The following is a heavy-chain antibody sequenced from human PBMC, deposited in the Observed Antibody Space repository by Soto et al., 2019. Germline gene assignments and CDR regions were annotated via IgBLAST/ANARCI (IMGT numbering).Heavy chain of an antibody. V-gene: IGHV3-23*01. D-gene: IGHD3-9*01. J-gene: IGHJ4*02. CDR1: GFTFSSYA. Sequence: PGGSLRLSCAASGFTFSSYAMSWVRQAPGKGLEWVSGISGSGASTYYADSVKGRFTISRDNSKNTLYLQVNSLRAEDTAVYYCAKCGYDILTGYLDYWGQGTLVTVSS. CDR3: AKCGYDILTGYLDY. CDR2: ISGSGAST.